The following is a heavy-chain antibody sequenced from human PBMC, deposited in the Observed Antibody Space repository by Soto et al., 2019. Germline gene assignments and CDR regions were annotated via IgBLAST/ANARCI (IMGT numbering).Heavy chain of an antibody. CDR1: GFTFSSYA. CDR2: ISGSGGST. D-gene: IGHD3-3*01. Sequence: HPGGSLRLSCAASGFTFSSYAMSWVRQAPGKGLEWVSAISGSGGSTYYADSVKGRFTISRDNSKNTLYLQMNSLRAEDTAVYYCAKDNDFWSGYSNWFDPWGQGTLVTVSS. CDR3: AKDNDFWSGYSNWFDP. J-gene: IGHJ5*02. V-gene: IGHV3-23*01.